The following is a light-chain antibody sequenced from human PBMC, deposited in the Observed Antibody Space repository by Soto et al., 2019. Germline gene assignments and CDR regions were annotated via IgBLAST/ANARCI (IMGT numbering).Light chain of an antibody. Sequence: IQRIPSAWKRCASVGDIVTITCRDSQSISGWLAWYQQRPGKAPKLLIYDASNLESGVPSRFSGSGHGTEFNLALRCLQPDDFATYNCQPYNSYSEALGQGTKVDI. V-gene: IGKV1-5*01. CDR3: QPYNSYSEA. J-gene: IGKJ1*01. CDR1: QSISGW. CDR2: DAS.